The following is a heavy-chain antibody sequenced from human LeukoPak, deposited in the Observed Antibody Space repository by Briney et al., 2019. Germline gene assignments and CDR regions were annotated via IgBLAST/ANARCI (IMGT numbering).Heavy chain of an antibody. J-gene: IGHJ4*02. D-gene: IGHD3-22*01. CDR3: ARHAIVVVISQFDY. CDR1: GGSFSGYY. Sequence: SETLSLTCAVYGGSFSGYYWSWIRQPPGKGLEWIGEINHSGSTNYNPSLKSRVTISVDTSKNQFSLKLSSVTAADTAVYYCARHAIVVVISQFDYWGQGTLVTVSS. V-gene: IGHV4-34*01. CDR2: INHSGST.